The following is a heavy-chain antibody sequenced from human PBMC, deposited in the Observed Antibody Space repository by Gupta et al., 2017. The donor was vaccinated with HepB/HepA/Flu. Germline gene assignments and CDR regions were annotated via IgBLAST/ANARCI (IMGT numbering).Heavy chain of an antibody. D-gene: IGHD2-21*02. CDR3: ARVSPQYCGGDGGGYYYYYGMDV. Sequence: EVQLVESGGGLVQPGGSLRLSCAASGFTFSSYWMSWVRQAPGKGLEWVANIKQDGSEKYYVDSVKGRFTISRDNAKNSLYLQMNSRRAEDTAVYYWARVSPQYCGGDGGGYYYYYGMDVWGQGTTVTVSS. CDR1: GFTFSSYW. CDR2: IKQDGSEK. V-gene: IGHV3-7*01. J-gene: IGHJ6*02.